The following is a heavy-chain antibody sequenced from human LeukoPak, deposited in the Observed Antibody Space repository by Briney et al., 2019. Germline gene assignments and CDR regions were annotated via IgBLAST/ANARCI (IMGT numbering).Heavy chain of an antibody. Sequence: SETLSLTCAVSGGSISSSNWWSWVRQPPGKGLEWIGEIYHSGSTNYNPSLRSRVTISVDKSKNQFSLRLSSVTAADTAVYYCARWTSCGGDCHILDYWGQGILVTVSS. D-gene: IGHD2-21*02. CDR2: IYHSGST. J-gene: IGHJ4*02. CDR3: ARWTSCGGDCHILDY. V-gene: IGHV4-4*02. CDR1: GGSISSSNW.